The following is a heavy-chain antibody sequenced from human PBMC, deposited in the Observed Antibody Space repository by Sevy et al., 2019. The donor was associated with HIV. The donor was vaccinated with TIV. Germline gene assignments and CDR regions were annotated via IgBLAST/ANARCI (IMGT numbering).Heavy chain of an antibody. V-gene: IGHV3-23*01. CDR3: AKVTLWELLAAHDAFDV. CDR2: ISGRDSST. D-gene: IGHD1-26*01. Sequence: GGSLRLSCAASGFSFSGYVMNWVRQAPGKGLEWVSSISGRDSSTYYADSVRGRFIISRDNSENTLYLQRNGLGAEDTAVYYCAKVTLWELLAAHDAFDVWGQGTMVTVSS. J-gene: IGHJ3*01. CDR1: GFSFSGYV.